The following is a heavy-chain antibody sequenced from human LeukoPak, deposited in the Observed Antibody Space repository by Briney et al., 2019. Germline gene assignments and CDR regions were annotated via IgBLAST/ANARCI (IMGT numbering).Heavy chain of an antibody. D-gene: IGHD1-14*01. Sequence: GGSLRLSCAAFGFAFSDYYMSWIRQAPGKGLEWVSYISSSGSTIYYADSVKGRFTISRDNAKNSLYLQMNSLRAEDTAVYYCARSRGGLTSLYYYYYMDVWGKGTTVTVSS. CDR2: ISSSGSTI. J-gene: IGHJ6*03. CDR1: GFAFSDYY. V-gene: IGHV3-11*04. CDR3: ARSRGGLTSLYYYYYMDV.